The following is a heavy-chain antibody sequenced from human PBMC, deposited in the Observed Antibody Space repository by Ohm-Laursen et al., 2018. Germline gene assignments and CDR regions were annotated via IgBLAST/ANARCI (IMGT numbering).Heavy chain of an antibody. Sequence: SLRLSCAASGFTFSSYGMHWVRQAPGKGLEWVAVISYDGSNKYYADSVKGRFTISRDNSKNTLYLQMNSLRAEDTALYYCAKDTGIAVAGDFDYWGQGTLVTVSS. CDR1: GFTFSSYG. V-gene: IGHV3-30*18. CDR3: AKDTGIAVAGDFDY. J-gene: IGHJ4*02. CDR2: ISYDGSNK. D-gene: IGHD6-19*01.